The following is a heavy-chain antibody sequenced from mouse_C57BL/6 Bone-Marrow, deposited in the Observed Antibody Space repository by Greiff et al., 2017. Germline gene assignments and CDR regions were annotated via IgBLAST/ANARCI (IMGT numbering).Heavy chain of an antibody. CDR1: GYTFTSYW. CDR3: AREADGYLYWYFDV. V-gene: IGHV1-69*01. CDR2: IDPSDSYT. J-gene: IGHJ1*03. D-gene: IGHD2-3*01. Sequence: QVQLQQPGAELVMPGASVKLSCKASGYTFTSYWMHWVKQSPGQGLEWIGEIDPSDSYTNSHQTFKGKSTLTVDKSSSTAYMQLSSLTSEDSAVYYCAREADGYLYWYFDVWCTGTTVTVSA.